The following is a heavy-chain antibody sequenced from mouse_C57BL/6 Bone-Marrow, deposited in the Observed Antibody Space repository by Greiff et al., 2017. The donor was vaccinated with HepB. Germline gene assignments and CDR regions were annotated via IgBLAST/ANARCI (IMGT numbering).Heavy chain of an antibody. Sequence: EVQLVESGPGLVKPSQSLPLTCSVTGYSITSGYYWNWIRQFPGNKLEWMGYISYDGSNNYNPSLKNRISITRDTSKNQFFLKLNSVTTEDTATYYCARAARDYDVGGTWFAYWGQGTLVTVSA. V-gene: IGHV3-6*01. CDR2: ISYDGSN. D-gene: IGHD2-4*01. J-gene: IGHJ3*01. CDR1: GYSITSGYY. CDR3: ARAARDYDVGGTWFAY.